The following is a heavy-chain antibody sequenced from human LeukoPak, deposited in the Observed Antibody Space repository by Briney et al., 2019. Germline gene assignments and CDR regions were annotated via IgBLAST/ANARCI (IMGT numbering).Heavy chain of an antibody. CDR2: IYYSGST. J-gene: IGHJ4*02. CDR3: ARDGGIVGATPYFDY. CDR1: GVSISSYY. D-gene: IGHD1-26*01. V-gene: IGHV4-59*01. Sequence: SETLSLTCTGSGVSISSYYWSWIRQPPGKGPEWIGYIYYSGSTNYNPSLKSRVTISVDTSKNQFSLKLSSVTAADTAVYYCARDGGIVGATPYFDYWGQGTLVTVSS.